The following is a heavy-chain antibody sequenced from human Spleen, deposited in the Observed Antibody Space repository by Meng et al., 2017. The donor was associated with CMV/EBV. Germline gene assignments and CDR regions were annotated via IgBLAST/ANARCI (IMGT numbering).Heavy chain of an antibody. V-gene: IGHV3-23*01. J-gene: IGHJ4*02. D-gene: IGHD2-15*01. CDR3: AQDRGGFRYCSGGTCYKFDY. Sequence: GGSLRLSCAASGFTFSHFAMNWVRQAPGEGLEWVSAISGSGGSTYYADSVKGRFTVSRDNSNNTLYLQIDSLRAEDTAVYYRAQDRGGFRYCSGGTCYKFDYWGQGTRVTVSS. CDR2: ISGSGGST. CDR1: GFTFSHFA.